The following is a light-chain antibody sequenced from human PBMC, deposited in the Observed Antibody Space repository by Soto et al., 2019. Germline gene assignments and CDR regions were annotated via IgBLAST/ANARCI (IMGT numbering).Light chain of an antibody. J-gene: IGKJ1*01. CDR1: QTISSW. CDR2: AAS. V-gene: IGKV1-39*01. Sequence: DIQMTQSPSTLSGSVGDRVTITCRASQTISSWLAWYQQKPGKAPKLLIFAASSLQSGVPSRFSGSRSGPDFTLTISRLQPEDFATYYCQQSYSSPPTFGQGTKVDIK. CDR3: QQSYSSPPT.